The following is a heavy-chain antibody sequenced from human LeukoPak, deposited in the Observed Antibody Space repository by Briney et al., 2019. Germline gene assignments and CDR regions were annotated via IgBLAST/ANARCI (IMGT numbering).Heavy chain of an antibody. Sequence: GRSLRLSCAASGFTFSDYYMGWIRQAPGKGLEWVSHIYTSGKTTYYAESVKGRFTISRDNAKNSLFLQMKSLRVEDTAIYYCTRDRGAQWELPDFWGQGTLVTVSS. J-gene: IGHJ4*02. CDR3: TRDRGAQWELPDF. D-gene: IGHD1-26*01. V-gene: IGHV3-11*01. CDR2: IYTSGKTT. CDR1: GFTFSDYY.